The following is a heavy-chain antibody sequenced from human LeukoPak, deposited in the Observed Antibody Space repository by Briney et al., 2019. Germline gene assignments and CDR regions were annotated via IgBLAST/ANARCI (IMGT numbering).Heavy chain of an antibody. CDR1: GYTFTSYG. D-gene: IGHD4-23*01. CDR3: ARDPRGTVGGDWFDP. J-gene: IGHJ5*02. Sequence: RASVKVSCKASGYTFTSYGISWVRQAPGQGLEWMGWISAYNGNTNYAQKLQGRVIMTTDTSTSTAYMELRSLRSDDTAVYYCARDPRGTVGGDWFDPWGQGTLVTVSS. V-gene: IGHV1-18*01. CDR2: ISAYNGNT.